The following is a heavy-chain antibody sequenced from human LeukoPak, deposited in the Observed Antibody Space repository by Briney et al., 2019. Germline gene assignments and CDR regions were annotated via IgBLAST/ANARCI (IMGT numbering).Heavy chain of an antibody. Sequence: PSETLSLTCTVSGGSISSYYWSWIRQPPGKGLEWIGYIYYSGSTNYNPSLKSRVTISVDTSKNQFSLKLSSVTAADTAVYYCARVQYYDFWSGYYTGGNWFDPWGQGTLVPVSS. CDR1: GGSISSYY. D-gene: IGHD3-3*01. CDR3: ARVQYYDFWSGYYTGGNWFDP. V-gene: IGHV4-59*01. CDR2: IYYSGST. J-gene: IGHJ5*02.